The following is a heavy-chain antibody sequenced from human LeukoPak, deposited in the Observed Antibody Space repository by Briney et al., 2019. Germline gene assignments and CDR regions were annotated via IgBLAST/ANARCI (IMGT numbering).Heavy chain of an antibody. D-gene: IGHD1-26*01. CDR3: ARGIATYSGTYGVGYYYYMDV. J-gene: IGHJ6*03. CDR1: GGTFSSYA. CDR2: IIPIFGTA. V-gene: IGHV1-69*05. Sequence: SVKVSCKASGGTFSSYAISWVRQAPGQGLEWMGGIIPIFGTANYAQKFQGRVTITTDESTTTAYMELSSLRSEDTAVYYCARGIATYSGTYGVGYYYYMDVWGKGTTVTVSS.